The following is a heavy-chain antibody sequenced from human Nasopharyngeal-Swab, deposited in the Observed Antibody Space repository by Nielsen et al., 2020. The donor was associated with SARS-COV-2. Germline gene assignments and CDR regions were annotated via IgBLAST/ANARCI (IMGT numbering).Heavy chain of an antibody. Sequence: GGPLRLSCAASGFTFSTNSMNWVRQAPGKGLEWVSSISSSSSYIHYADSVKGRFTISRDNAKNSLYLQMTSLRAEDTAVYYCAREEAAAGIDYWGQGSLVTVSS. D-gene: IGHD6-13*01. J-gene: IGHJ4*02. CDR2: ISSSSSYI. V-gene: IGHV3-21*01. CDR3: AREEAAAGIDY. CDR1: GFTFSTNS.